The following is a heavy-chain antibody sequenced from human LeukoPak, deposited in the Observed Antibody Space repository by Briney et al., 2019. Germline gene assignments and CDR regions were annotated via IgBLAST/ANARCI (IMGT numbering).Heavy chain of an antibody. D-gene: IGHD2-15*01. Sequence: SETLSLTCTVSGGSISSYYWGWIRQPPGKGLEWIGNMYFSGSTYYNPSLKSRVTISVGTSRNQFSLKLSSVTAADTAVYYCASQTRHCSGGSCYGGWFDPWGQGTLVTVSS. CDR2: MYFSGST. J-gene: IGHJ5*02. V-gene: IGHV4-39*01. CDR1: GGSISSYY. CDR3: ASQTRHCSGGSCYGGWFDP.